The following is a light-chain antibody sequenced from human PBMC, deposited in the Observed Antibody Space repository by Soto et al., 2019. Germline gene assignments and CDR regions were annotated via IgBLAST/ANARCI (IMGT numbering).Light chain of an antibody. CDR2: EVT. CDR1: SSDVGGYNY. V-gene: IGLV2-8*01. J-gene: IGLJ3*02. CDR3: SSYAASNNFYFV. Sequence: QSVLTQPPSASGSPRQSVIISCTGTSSDVGGYNYVSWYQQYPGRAPKLMIYEVTKRPSGVPDRFSGSKSGNTASLTVSGLQAEDEADYYCSSYAASNNFYFVFGGGTKLTVL.